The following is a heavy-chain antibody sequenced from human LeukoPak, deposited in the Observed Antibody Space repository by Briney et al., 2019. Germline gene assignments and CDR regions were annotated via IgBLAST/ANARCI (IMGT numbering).Heavy chain of an antibody. CDR2: IYYSGST. CDR1: GGSISSGGYY. Sequence: PSETLSLTCTVSGGSISSGGYYWSWIRQHPGKGLEWIGYIYYSGSTYYNPSRKSRVTISVDTSKNQFSLKLSSVTAADTAVYYCARGLSDSVVVPAAIPIWFGPWGQGTLVTVSS. CDR3: ARGLSDSVVVPAAIPIWFGP. J-gene: IGHJ5*02. D-gene: IGHD2-2*02. V-gene: IGHV4-31*03.